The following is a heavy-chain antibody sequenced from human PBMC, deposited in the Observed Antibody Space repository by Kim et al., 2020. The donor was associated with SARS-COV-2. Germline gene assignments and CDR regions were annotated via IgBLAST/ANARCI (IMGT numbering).Heavy chain of an antibody. Sequence: GGSLRLSCAASGFTFSSCWMHWVRQAPGKGLVWVSRINSDGSSTSYADSVKGRFTISRDNAKNTLYLQMNSLRAEDTAVYYCARVEGEAAANDYWGQGTLVTVSS. V-gene: IGHV3-74*01. CDR1: GFTFSSCW. D-gene: IGHD6-13*01. CDR3: ARVEGEAAANDY. CDR2: INSDGSST. J-gene: IGHJ4*02.